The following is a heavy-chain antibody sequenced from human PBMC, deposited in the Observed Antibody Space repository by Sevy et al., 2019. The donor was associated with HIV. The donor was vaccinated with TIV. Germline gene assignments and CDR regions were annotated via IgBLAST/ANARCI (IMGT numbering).Heavy chain of an antibody. J-gene: IGHJ6*02. CDR3: ARDSTDSSSPYYYGMDV. D-gene: IGHD6-6*01. V-gene: IGHV3-48*03. CDR1: GFTFSSYE. CDR2: ISSSGSTI. Sequence: GGSLRLSCAASGFTFSSYEMNWVRQAPGKGLEWVSYISSSGSTIYYADSVKGRFTISRDNAKNSLYLQMNSLRAEDTAVYYCARDSTDSSSPYYYGMDVWAKGPRSPSP.